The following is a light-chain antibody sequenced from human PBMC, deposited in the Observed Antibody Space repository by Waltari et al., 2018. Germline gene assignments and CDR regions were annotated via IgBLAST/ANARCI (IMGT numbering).Light chain of an antibody. Sequence: QSALTPPRPVSGSPGPSVTISCTGTTSDVGGYNYVSWYQQHRGKAPKPMIYDVTKRPSGVPDRFSASKSGNTASLTISGLQAEDEADYYCCSYAGDYTWVFGGGTSVTVL. CDR2: DVT. J-gene: IGLJ3*02. V-gene: IGLV2-11*01. CDR3: CSYAGDYTWV. CDR1: TSDVGGYNY.